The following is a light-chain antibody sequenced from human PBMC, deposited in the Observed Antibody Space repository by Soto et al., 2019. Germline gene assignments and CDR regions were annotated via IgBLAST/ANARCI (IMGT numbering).Light chain of an antibody. V-gene: IGLV2-14*03. CDR1: SSDVGGYNY. CDR3: SSFTSSITYV. Sequence: QSVLTQPASVSGSPGQSITISCTGTSSDVGGYNYVSWYQQHPGKAPKLMIYDVSYRPSGVSNRFSGSKSGNTASLTISGLQAEDEADYYCSSFTSSITYVFGTGTKLTVL. CDR2: DVS. J-gene: IGLJ1*01.